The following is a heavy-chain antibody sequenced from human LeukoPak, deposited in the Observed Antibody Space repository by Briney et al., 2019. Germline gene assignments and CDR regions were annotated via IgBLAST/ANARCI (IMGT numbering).Heavy chain of an antibody. Sequence: GGSLRLPCAASGFTFSSYAMHWVRQAPGKGLEYVSAISSNGGSTYYADSVKGRFTISRDNSKNTLYLQMGSLRAEDMAVYYCARESLDYGDYVFDYWGQGTLVTVSS. V-gene: IGHV3-64*02. J-gene: IGHJ4*02. CDR1: GFTFSSYA. CDR2: ISSNGGST. D-gene: IGHD4-17*01. CDR3: ARESLDYGDYVFDY.